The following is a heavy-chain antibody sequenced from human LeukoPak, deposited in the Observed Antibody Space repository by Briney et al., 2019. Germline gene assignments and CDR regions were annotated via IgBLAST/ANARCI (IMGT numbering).Heavy chain of an antibody. D-gene: IGHD6-13*01. CDR3: ARAPRNSSTMLDF. V-gene: IGHV1-46*01. J-gene: IGHJ4*02. CDR2: INPDGGST. CDR1: GYTFTSYW. Sequence: ASVKVSCKASGYTFTSYWIQWVRQAPGQGLEWMGLINPDGGSTAYAHRFQGRVIMTRDTSTSTAYMDLSSLRSEDTAVYHCARAPRNSSTMLDFWGQGTLVTVSS.